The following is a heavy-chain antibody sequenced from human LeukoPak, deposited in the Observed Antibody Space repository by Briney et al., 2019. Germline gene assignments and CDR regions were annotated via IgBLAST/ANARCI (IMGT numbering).Heavy chain of an antibody. CDR3: ATIGGPGTNNPLDH. CDR1: VDSISSYY. CDR2: IYTSGST. Sequence: SETLSLTCTVSVDSISSYYWSWIRQPAGKGLEWIGHIYTSGSTDYNPSLKSRVTMSVDTSKNQFSLKLSSVTAADTAVYYCATIGGPGTNNPLDHWGQGTLVTVSS. D-gene: IGHD1-7*01. V-gene: IGHV4-4*07. J-gene: IGHJ4*02.